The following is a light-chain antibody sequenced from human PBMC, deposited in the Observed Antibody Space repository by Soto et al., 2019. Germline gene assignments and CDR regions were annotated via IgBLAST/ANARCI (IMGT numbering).Light chain of an antibody. Sequence: DIQMTQSQSSLSASVGDRVTITCRVSQSISNYLNRYQQKPGKASKVLLYAASSLQRGATSKFSGSGSGTDFMLTISTLQPEDPSTYSGQQSYSSPSWTFGQGPKVEI. J-gene: IGKJ1*01. CDR2: AAS. V-gene: IGKV1-39*01. CDR1: QSISNY. CDR3: QQSYSSPSWT.